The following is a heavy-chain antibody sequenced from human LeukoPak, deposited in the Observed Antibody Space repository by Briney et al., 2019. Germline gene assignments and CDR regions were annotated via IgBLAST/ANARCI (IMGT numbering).Heavy chain of an antibody. CDR2: ISGSGGST. Sequence: PGGSLRLSCAASGFTFSSYAMSWVRQAPGKGLEWVSAISGSGGSTYYADSVKGRFTISRDNFKNTLYLQMNSLRAEDTAVYYCAKRFSSGWYDHAFDYWGQGTLVTVSS. D-gene: IGHD6-19*01. J-gene: IGHJ4*02. CDR1: GFTFSSYA. CDR3: AKRFSSGWYDHAFDY. V-gene: IGHV3-23*01.